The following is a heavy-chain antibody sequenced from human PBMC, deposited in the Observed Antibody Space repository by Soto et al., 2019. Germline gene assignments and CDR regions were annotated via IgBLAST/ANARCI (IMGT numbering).Heavy chain of an antibody. Sequence: ASVKVSCKASGYTFPSYGISWVRQAPGQGLEWMGWISAYNGNTNYAQKLQGRVTMTTDTSTSTAYMELRSLRSDDTAVYYCARDREYRVPAAIDWFDPWGQGTLVTVSS. CDR3: ARDREYRVPAAIDWFDP. J-gene: IGHJ5*02. V-gene: IGHV1-18*01. CDR2: ISAYNGNT. CDR1: GYTFPSYG. D-gene: IGHD2-2*02.